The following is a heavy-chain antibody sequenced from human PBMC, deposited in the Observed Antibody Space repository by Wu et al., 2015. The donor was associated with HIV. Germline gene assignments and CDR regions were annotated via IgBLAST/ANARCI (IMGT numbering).Heavy chain of an antibody. CDR2: IYYSGST. CDR3: ARDPGYGDYGDAFDI. D-gene: IGHD4-17*01. J-gene: IGHJ3*02. V-gene: IGHV4-59*01. Sequence: QVQLQESGPGLVKPSETLSLTCSVSGGLMTQNYWSWIRQPPGKGLEWIGYIYYSGSTNYNPSLKSRVTISVDTSKNQFSLKLSSVTAADTAVYYCARDPGYGDYGDAFDIWGQGTMVTVSS. CDR1: GGLMTQNY.